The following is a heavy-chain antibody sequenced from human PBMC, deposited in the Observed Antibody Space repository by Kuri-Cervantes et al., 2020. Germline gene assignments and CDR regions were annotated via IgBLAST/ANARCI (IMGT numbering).Heavy chain of an antibody. CDR3: ARAGQMVRGLARGGPADY. V-gene: IGHV1-18*01. D-gene: IGHD3-10*01. J-gene: IGHJ4*02. CDR1: GYTFTSSG. CDR2: ISGYNGNT. Sequence: ASVKVSCKASGYTFTSSGIIWVRQAPGQGLEWMGWISGYNGNTNYAQRLQGRVSMTTDTSTSTAYMELRSLRSDDKAVYYCARAGQMVRGLARGGPADYWGQGTLVTVSS.